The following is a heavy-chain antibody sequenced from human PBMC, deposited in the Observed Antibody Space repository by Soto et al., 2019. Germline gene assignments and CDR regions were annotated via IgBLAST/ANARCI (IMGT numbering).Heavy chain of an antibody. D-gene: IGHD5-12*01. Sequence: QVQLVQSGAEVKKPGASVKVSCKASGYTFTSYYMHWVRQAPGQGLEWMGIINPSGGSTSYAQKFQGRVNMTRDTSTSTVYMELSSLRSEDTAVYYCASTSGSRDGYNWGRYWYFDLWGRGTLVTVSS. J-gene: IGHJ2*01. CDR2: INPSGGST. V-gene: IGHV1-46*01. CDR1: GYTFTSYY. CDR3: ASTSGSRDGYNWGRYWYFDL.